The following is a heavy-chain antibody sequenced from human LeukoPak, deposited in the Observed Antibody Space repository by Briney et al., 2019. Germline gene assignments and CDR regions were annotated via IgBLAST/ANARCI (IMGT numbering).Heavy chain of an antibody. V-gene: IGHV4-34*01. Sequence: SETLSLTCAVYGGSFSVYYWSWIRQPPGKGLEWIGEINHSGSTNYNPSLKSRVTISVDTSKNQFSLKLSSVTAADTAVYYCARLQPYLLRGVNYNYHPMDVWGQGTTVTVSS. CDR3: ARLQPYLLRGVNYNYHPMDV. CDR1: GGSFSVYY. J-gene: IGHJ6*02. D-gene: IGHD3-10*01. CDR2: INHSGST.